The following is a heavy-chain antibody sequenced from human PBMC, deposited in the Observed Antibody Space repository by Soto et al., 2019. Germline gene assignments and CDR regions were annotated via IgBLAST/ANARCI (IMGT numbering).Heavy chain of an antibody. CDR3: ARDGGVAVAVDAFDL. CDR2: ITWNSGST. Sequence: EVELVESGGGVVRPGGSLRLSCAASGFRFDDFGMSWVRQAPGKGREWVSGITWNSGSTGYADSVKGRFRISRDNAKNYLYLQMDSLRAEDTAFYYCARDGGVAVAVDAFDLWGQGTMVTVSS. D-gene: IGHD6-19*01. J-gene: IGHJ3*01. V-gene: IGHV3-20*04. CDR1: GFRFDDFG.